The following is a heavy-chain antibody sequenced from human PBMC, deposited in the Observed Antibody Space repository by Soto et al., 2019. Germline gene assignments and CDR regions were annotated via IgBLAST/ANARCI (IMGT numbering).Heavy chain of an antibody. D-gene: IGHD2-15*01. CDR1: GFSFSRNA. CDR3: AKLVYCTGGTCYLDYYYGVDV. J-gene: IGHJ6*02. V-gene: IGHV3-23*01. CDR2: ISSGGNT. Sequence: QLLESGGGLVQPGGSLRLSCEASGFSFSRNAMSWVRQAPGKGLEWVSSISSGGNTYYADSVKGRFTISRDNSKNTQSLQMTSLGAEDTAVYYCAKLVYCTGGTCYLDYYYGVDVWGQGTTVTVS.